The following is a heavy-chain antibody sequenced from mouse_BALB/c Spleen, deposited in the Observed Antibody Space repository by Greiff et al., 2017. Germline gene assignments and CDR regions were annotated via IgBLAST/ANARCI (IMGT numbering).Heavy chain of an antibody. CDR2: IYPGNSDT. D-gene: IGHD2-4*01. J-gene: IGHJ3*01. CDR3: TNPSTIITTAAWFAY. Sequence: VQLQQSGTVLARPGASVKMSCKASGYSFTSYWMHWVKQRPGQGLEWIGAIYPGNSDTSYNQKFKGKAKLTAVTSASTAYMELSSLTNEDSAVYYCTNPSTIITTAAWFAYWGQGTLVTVSA. V-gene: IGHV1-5*01. CDR1: GYSFTSYW.